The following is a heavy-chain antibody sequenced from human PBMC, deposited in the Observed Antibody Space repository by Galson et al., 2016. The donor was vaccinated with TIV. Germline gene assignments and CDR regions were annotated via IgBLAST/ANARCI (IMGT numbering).Heavy chain of an antibody. J-gene: IGHJ3*01. CDR1: GFTFEYSA. CDR3: VKEMGDPYDAFDL. D-gene: IGHD3-16*01. V-gene: IGHV3-9*01. Sequence: SLRLSCAASGFTFEYSAMHWVQLSPRKGLEWVSHISWNSGFIAYADSVKGRFTTSRDNAKKSLYLQMNDVRAEDTAFYYCVKEMGDPYDAFDLWGQGTMVTVSS. CDR2: ISWNSGFI.